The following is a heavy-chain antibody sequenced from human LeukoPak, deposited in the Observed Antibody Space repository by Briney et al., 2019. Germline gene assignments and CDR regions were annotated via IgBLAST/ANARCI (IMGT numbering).Heavy chain of an antibody. J-gene: IGHJ3*02. CDR1: GGTFSSYA. Sequence: ASVKVSCKASGGTFSSYAISWVRQAPGQGLEWMGGIIPIFGTANYAQKFQGRVTMTRDMSTSTVYMELSSLRSEDTAVYYCARDVAIFGVVIVPPRWAFDIWGQGTMVTVSS. CDR3: ARDVAIFGVVIVPPRWAFDI. V-gene: IGHV1-69*05. CDR2: IIPIFGTA. D-gene: IGHD3-3*01.